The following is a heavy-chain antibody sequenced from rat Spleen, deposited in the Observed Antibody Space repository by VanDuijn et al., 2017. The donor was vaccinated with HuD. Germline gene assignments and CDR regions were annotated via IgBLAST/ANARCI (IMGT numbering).Heavy chain of an antibody. J-gene: IGHJ3*01. Sequence: EVQLVESGGGLVQPGRSLKLSCSVSGFTFSDYDMAWVRQAPTKGLEWVASSSTSDFTYYRDSVKGRFTVSRDDAKSTLHLQMDSLRSEDTATYYCTTYGGLRNWFAYWGQGTLVTVSS. CDR2: SSTSDFT. CDR3: TTYGGLRNWFAY. D-gene: IGHD4-1*01. CDR1: GFTFSDYD. V-gene: IGHV5S23*01.